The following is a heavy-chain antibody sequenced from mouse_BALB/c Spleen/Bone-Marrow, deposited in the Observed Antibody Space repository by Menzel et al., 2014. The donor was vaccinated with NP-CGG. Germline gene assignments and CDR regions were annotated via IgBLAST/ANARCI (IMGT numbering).Heavy chain of an antibody. CDR3: ARNANWLFTY. V-gene: IGHV1-54*01. D-gene: IGHD4-1*01. CDR2: INPGSGGS. Sequence: QVQLKESGAEVVRPGTSVKVSCKASGYDFTSYLIGWIKQRPGQGLEWIGVINPGSGGSNYNEKFTGKATLTVDKSSSTAYMQLSSLTSDDSAVYFCARNANWLFTYWGQGTLVTVSA. J-gene: IGHJ3*01. CDR1: GYDFTSYL.